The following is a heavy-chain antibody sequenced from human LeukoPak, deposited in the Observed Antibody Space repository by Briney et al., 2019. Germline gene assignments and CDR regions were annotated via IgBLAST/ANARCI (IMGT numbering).Heavy chain of an antibody. J-gene: IGHJ4*02. Sequence: GGSLRLSCAASGFIFDTYAMTWVRQAPGKGLEWVSSISDSGSSTDYADSVKGRFTISRDNSKNTLYLQMNSLRAEDTAVYYCAKDGGSYYALDYWGQGTLVTVSS. CDR2: ISDSGSST. D-gene: IGHD1-26*01. CDR3: AKDGGSYYALDY. V-gene: IGHV3-23*01. CDR1: GFIFDTYA.